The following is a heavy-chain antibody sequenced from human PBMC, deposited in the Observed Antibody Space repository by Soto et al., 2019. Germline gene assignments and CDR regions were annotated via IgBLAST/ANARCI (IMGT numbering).Heavy chain of an antibody. D-gene: IGHD1-26*01. V-gene: IGHV1-24*01. CDR1: GYTLTELS. CDR2: VAPEDGAT. J-gene: IGHJ5*02. CDR3: ARCPRIVAASTGGCGWYEA. Sequence: QVQLVQFGAEVKKPGASVKVSCKVSGYTLTELSMHWVRQAPGKGLEWLGGVAPEDGATIYAQKFQGRVTMTEDTSTDTVEVDPISPRSAAALGYYSARCPRIVAASTGGCGWYEAWGQGTLVTVSS.